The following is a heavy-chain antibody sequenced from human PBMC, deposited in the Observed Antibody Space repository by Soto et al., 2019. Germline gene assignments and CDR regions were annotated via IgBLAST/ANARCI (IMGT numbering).Heavy chain of an antibody. CDR2: IYYSGST. J-gene: IGHJ3*02. CDR1: GGSISSYY. V-gene: IGHV4-59*01. Sequence: SDTLSLTCTVPGGSISSYYWSWIRQPPGKGLEWIGYIYYSGSTNYNPSLKSRVTISVDTSKNQFSLKLSSVTAADTAVYYCARDGPYYYDSSGYYCEAFDIWGQGTMVTVSS. CDR3: ARDGPYYYDSSGYYCEAFDI. D-gene: IGHD3-22*01.